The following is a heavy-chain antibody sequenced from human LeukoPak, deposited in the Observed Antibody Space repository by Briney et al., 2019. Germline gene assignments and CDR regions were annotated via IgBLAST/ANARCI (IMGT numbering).Heavy chain of an antibody. J-gene: IGHJ4*02. CDR1: GFTFSSYS. Sequence: PGGSLRLSCAASGFTFSSYSMQWVRQAPGKGLEWLSYISSDSTTIYYVGSVRGRFTISRDNAKNSLYLQMNSLRVEDTAVYYCARVVGTGDYWGQGTLVTVSS. CDR2: ISSDSTTI. D-gene: IGHD7-27*01. CDR3: ARVVGTGDY. V-gene: IGHV3-48*01.